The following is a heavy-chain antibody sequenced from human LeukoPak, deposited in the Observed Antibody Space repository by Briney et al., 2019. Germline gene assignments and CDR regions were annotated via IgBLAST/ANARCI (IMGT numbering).Heavy chain of an antibody. CDR1: GFTFSNYW. Sequence: GSLRLSCAASGFTFSNYWMSWVRQAPGKGLEWVANIKQDGSDIYYVDSVKGRFTISRDNAKNSLYLQMNSLRAEDTAVYYCTRSGTYVFVCWGQGTLVIVSS. D-gene: IGHD1-26*01. J-gene: IGHJ4*02. CDR3: TRSGTYVFVC. CDR2: IKQDGSDI. V-gene: IGHV3-7*01.